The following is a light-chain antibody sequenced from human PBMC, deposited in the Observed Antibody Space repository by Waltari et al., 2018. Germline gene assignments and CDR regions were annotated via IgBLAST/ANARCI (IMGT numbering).Light chain of an antibody. V-gene: IGLV3-21*04. CDR3: QVWHAAIEPGV. J-gene: IGLJ1*01. CDR1: NIGSYS. CDR2: YDT. Sequence: SYVLTQPPSVSVAPGETARVTCGGDNIGSYSVHWYQQKPGQAPVLVIRYDTDRPSGIPERFSGSNSANTATLTISRVEAGDEANYYCQVWHAAIEPGVFGTGTEVTV.